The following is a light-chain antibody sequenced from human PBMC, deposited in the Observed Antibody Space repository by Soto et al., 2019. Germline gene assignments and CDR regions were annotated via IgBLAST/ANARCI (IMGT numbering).Light chain of an antibody. CDR2: DVS. CDR1: SSDVGGYNY. J-gene: IGLJ1*01. Sequence: QYALTQPASVSGSPGQSITISCTGTSSDVGGYNYVSWYQQHPGKAPKLMIYDVSNRPAGVSNRFSGSKSGKTASLTISGLQAEDEADYYCSSYTSSSILVFGTGTKVTVL. V-gene: IGLV2-14*01. CDR3: SSYTSSSILV.